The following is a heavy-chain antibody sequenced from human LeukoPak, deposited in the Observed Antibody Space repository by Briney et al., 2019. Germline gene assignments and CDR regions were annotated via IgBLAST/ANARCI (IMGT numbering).Heavy chain of an antibody. CDR1: GYTFTSYG. V-gene: IGHV1-18*01. Sequence: ASVKVSCKASGYTFTSYGISWVRQAPGQGLEWMGWISAYNGNTNYAQKFQGRVTMTRDTSISTAYMELSRLRSDDTAVYYCASPLARYFDYWGQGTLVTVSS. CDR2: ISAYNGNT. D-gene: IGHD3-16*01. CDR3: ASPLARYFDY. J-gene: IGHJ4*02.